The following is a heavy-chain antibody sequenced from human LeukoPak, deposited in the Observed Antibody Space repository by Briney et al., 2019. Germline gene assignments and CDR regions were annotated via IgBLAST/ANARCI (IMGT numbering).Heavy chain of an antibody. CDR1: GGSISSSSYY. CDR3: ARTTEGGYTYGYFYYYYMDV. D-gene: IGHD5-18*01. Sequence: TSETLSLTCTVSGGSISSSSYYWGWIRQPPGKGLEWIGSIYYSGSTYYNPSLKSRVTISVDTSKNQFSLKLTSVTAADTAVYYCARTTEGGYTYGYFYYYYMDVWGKGTTVTISS. V-gene: IGHV4-39*07. CDR2: IYYSGST. J-gene: IGHJ6*03.